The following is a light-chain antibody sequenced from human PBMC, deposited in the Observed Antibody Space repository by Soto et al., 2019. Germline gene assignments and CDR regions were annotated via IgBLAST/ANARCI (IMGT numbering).Light chain of an antibody. Sequence: EIVMTQSPATQSVSPGERVTLSCRASQSTSNKLAWYQQKPGQAPRLLIYDASGRAGSVPARLSGSGSGTEFTLTISSLQSEDFAVYFCQQYDDWPPTSGQGTKVEIK. J-gene: IGKJ1*01. CDR2: DAS. CDR3: QQYDDWPPT. V-gene: IGKV3-15*01. CDR1: QSTSNK.